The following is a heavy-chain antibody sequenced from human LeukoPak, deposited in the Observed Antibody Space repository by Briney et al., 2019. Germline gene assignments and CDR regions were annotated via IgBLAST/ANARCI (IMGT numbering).Heavy chain of an antibody. Sequence: GGSLRLSCAASGFTFSSYWMHWVRQAPGKGLVWVSRINSDGSSTSYADSVKGRFTISRDNAKNTLYLQMNSLRAEDTVVYYCARGYDFWSGYSYYYYYYGMDVWGQGTTVPSP. D-gene: IGHD3-3*01. CDR3: ARGYDFWSGYSYYYYYYGMDV. CDR1: GFTFSSYW. CDR2: INSDGSST. J-gene: IGHJ6*02. V-gene: IGHV3-74*01.